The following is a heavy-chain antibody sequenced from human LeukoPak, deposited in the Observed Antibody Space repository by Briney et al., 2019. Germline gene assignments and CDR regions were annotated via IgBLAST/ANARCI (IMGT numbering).Heavy chain of an antibody. V-gene: IGHV4-34*01. CDR3: ARVRVPAAMLNWFDP. Sequence: PSETLSLTCAVYGGSSSGYYWSWIRQPPGKGLEWIGEINHSGSTNYNPSLKSRVTISVDTSKNQFSLKLSSVTAADTAVYSCARVRVPAAMLNWFDPWGQGTLVTVSS. J-gene: IGHJ5*02. CDR1: GGSSSGYY. CDR2: INHSGST. D-gene: IGHD2-2*01.